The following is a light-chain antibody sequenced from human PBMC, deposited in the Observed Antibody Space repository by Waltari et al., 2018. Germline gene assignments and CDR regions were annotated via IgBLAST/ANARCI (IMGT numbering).Light chain of an antibody. Sequence: DIQMTQYPSSLSASVGDRVNITCRASQSISSYLNWYQQKPGKAPKLLIYAASSLQSGVPSRFSGSGSGTDFTLTISSLQPEDFATYYCQQSYSTPITFGPGTKVDIK. CDR2: AAS. CDR3: QQSYSTPIT. V-gene: IGKV1-39*01. J-gene: IGKJ3*01. CDR1: QSISSY.